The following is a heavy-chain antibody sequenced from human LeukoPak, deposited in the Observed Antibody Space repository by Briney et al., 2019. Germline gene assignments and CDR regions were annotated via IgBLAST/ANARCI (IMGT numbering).Heavy chain of an antibody. CDR3: ARRIIVVVPAGTWFDP. J-gene: IGHJ5*02. D-gene: IGHD2-2*01. CDR2: INHSGST. Sequence: PSETLSLTCAVSGGSFSGYYWSWIRQPPGKGLEWIGEINHSGSTNYNPSLKSRVTISVDTSKNQFSLKLSSVTAADTAVYYCARRIIVVVPAGTWFDPWGQGTLVTVSS. V-gene: IGHV4-34*01. CDR1: GGSFSGYY.